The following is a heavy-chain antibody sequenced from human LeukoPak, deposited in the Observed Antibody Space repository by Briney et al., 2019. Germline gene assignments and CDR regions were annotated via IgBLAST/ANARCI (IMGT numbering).Heavy chain of an antibody. V-gene: IGHV4-34*01. D-gene: IGHD5-12*01. CDR1: GGSFSGYY. CDR2: INHSGST. J-gene: IGHJ5*02. Sequence: SETLSLTCAVYGGSFSGYYWSWIRQPPGKGLEWIGEINHSGSTNYNPSLKSRVTISVDTSKNQFSLKLSSVTAADTAVYYCARELATIGGGDWFDPWGQGTLVTVSS. CDR3: ARELATIGGGDWFDP.